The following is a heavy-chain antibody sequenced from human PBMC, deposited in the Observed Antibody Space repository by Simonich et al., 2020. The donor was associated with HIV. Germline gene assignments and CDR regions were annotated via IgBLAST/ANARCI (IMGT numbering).Heavy chain of an antibody. CDR3: ATVSRSWSRDGPFFDY. Sequence: QVQLVQSGAEVKKPGASVKVSCKVSGYTLTELSMHWVRQAPGKGLEWRGGFDPEDGETIYAQKVQGRVTMTEDTSTDTAYMELSSLRSEDTAVYYCATVSRSWSRDGPFFDYWGQGTLVTVSS. V-gene: IGHV1-24*01. CDR2: FDPEDGET. D-gene: IGHD6-13*01. J-gene: IGHJ4*02. CDR1: GYTLTELS.